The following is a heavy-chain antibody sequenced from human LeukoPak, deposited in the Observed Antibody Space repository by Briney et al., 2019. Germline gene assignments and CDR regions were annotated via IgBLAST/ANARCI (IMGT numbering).Heavy chain of an antibody. CDR3: ARDSLCGDCYSEFDY. CDR1: GGTFSSYA. CDR2: IIPILGIA. D-gene: IGHD2-21*02. J-gene: IGHJ4*02. V-gene: IGHV1-69*04. Sequence: GASVKVSCKASGGTFSSYAISWVRQAPGQGLEWMGRIIPILGIANYAQKFQGRVTITADKSTSTAYMELSSLRSEDMAVYYCARDSLCGDCYSEFDYWGQGTLVTVSS.